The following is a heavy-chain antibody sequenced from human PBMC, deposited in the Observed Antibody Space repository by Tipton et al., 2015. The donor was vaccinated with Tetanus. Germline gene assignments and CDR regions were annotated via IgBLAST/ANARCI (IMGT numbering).Heavy chain of an antibody. CDR3: SRVPRTRCYDRSGYPFRCFYGMDV. D-gene: IGHD3-22*01. V-gene: IGHV4-34*01. J-gene: IGHJ6*02. CDR2: VTQAGNT. Sequence: LRLSCAVYGGSFTDYSWRWIRQPPGQGLEWIGEVTQAGNTDYIPSLKGRVTMSLDTSASQLSLNRSSVTAADTAVYYCSRVPRTRCYDRSGYPFRCFYGMDVWGLGATVPVSS. CDR1: GGSFTDYS.